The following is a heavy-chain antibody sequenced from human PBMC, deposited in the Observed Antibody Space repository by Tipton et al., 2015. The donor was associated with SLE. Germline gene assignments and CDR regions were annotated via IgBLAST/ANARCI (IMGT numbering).Heavy chain of an antibody. CDR2: IYYTGST. Sequence: TLSLTCTVFSGSISSYYWSWIRQPPGKGLEWIGYIYYTGSTNYSPSLKSRVTISVDTSKNQFSLKLSSVTAADTAVYYCARDPYGDTHFDLWGRGTLVTVSS. CDR3: ARDPYGDTHFDL. V-gene: IGHV4-59*12. CDR1: SGSISSYY. D-gene: IGHD4-17*01. J-gene: IGHJ2*01.